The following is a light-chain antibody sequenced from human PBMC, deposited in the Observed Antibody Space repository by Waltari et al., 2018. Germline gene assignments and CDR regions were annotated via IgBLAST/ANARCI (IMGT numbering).Light chain of an antibody. V-gene: IGKV1-12*02. CDR2: AAS. CDR3: QQANTNTFPPT. J-gene: IGKJ1*01. CDR1: QGLSSW. Sequence: DIQMTQSPSSVSASVGDRVTITCRASQGLSSWVAWYQQKPGKAPKLLIYAASSLQSGVPSRFSGSGSGTHFTLTISSLQPEDFATYYCQQANTNTFPPTFGQGTKVEIK.